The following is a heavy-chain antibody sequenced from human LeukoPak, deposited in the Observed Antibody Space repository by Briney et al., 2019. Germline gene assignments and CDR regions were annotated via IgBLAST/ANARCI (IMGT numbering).Heavy chain of an antibody. V-gene: IGHV4-39*07. CDR1: GGSITSSTYY. J-gene: IGHJ4*02. D-gene: IGHD3-10*01. CDR3: ARIRAGRSFDY. CDR2: IYYTGNT. Sequence: SETLSLTCTVSGGSITSSTYYWGWIRQPPGKGLEWIGTIYYTGNTYYNPSLTSRVTISLDTSRNRFSLKLNSVTAADTAMYYCARIRAGRSFDYWGQGTLVTVSS.